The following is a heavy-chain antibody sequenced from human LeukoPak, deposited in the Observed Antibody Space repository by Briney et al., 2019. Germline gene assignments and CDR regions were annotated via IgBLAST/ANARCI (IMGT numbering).Heavy chain of an antibody. D-gene: IGHD3-10*01. CDR1: GFTFSSYW. CDR3: AHLPSSGTGIVDY. Sequence: PGGSLRLSCAASGFTFSSYWMSWVRQAPGKGLEWVANIKQDGSEKYYVDSVKGRFTISRGNAKNSLYLQMNSLRAEDTAVYYCAHLPSSGTGIVDYWGQGTLVTVSS. J-gene: IGHJ4*02. CDR2: IKQDGSEK. V-gene: IGHV3-7*01.